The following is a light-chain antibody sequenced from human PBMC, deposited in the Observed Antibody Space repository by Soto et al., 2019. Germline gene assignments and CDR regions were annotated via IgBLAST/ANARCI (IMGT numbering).Light chain of an antibody. V-gene: IGKV1-39*01. CDR2: AAS. CDR1: QGISSY. CDR3: QQSNSIPPWT. Sequence: DIQMTQSPSSLSASVGDRVTITCRASQGISSYLNWYQQKPGKAPKLLIYAASTLQSGVPSRFSGSGSGTDFTLTISSLQPEDVATYYCQQSNSIPPWTFGQGTKVDIK. J-gene: IGKJ1*01.